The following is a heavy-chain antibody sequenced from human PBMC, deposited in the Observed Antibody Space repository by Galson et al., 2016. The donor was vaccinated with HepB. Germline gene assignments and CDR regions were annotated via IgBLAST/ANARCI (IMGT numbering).Heavy chain of an antibody. CDR1: GYTFTSYG. CDR3: ARDRGFAEDTFDI. CDR2: IGAYNGDT. D-gene: IGHD2-15*01. J-gene: IGHJ3*02. Sequence: SVKVSCKASGYTFTSYGISWVRQAPGQGLEWMGWIGAYNGDTNYAQKVQGRVTMTTDTFTSTAYMEIWSLTSDDTAVYYCARDRGFAEDTFDIWGQGTVLTVSS. V-gene: IGHV1-18*01.